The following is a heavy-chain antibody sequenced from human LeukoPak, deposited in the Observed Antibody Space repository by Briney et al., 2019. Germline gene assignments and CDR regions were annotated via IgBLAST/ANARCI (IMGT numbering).Heavy chain of an antibody. V-gene: IGHV1-69*04. J-gene: IGHJ4*02. CDR3: AIRRGYSGYDGDY. Sequence: PGSSVKVSCKASGGTFSSYAISWVRQAPGQGLEWMGRIIPILGIANYAQKFQGRVTITADKSTSTAYMELSSLRSEDTAVYYCAIRRGYSGYDGDYWGQGTLVTVSS. CDR2: IIPILGIA. D-gene: IGHD5-12*01. CDR1: GGTFSSYA.